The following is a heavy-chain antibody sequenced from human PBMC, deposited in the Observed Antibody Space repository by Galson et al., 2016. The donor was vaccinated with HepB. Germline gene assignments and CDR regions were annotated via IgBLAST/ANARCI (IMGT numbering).Heavy chain of an antibody. CDR2: MNPNNGDT. CDR1: GYTFSNHD. J-gene: IGHJ5*02. V-gene: IGHV1-8*02. D-gene: IGHD2-2*01. Sequence: SVKVSCKASGYTFSNHDINWVRQATGQGLEWMGRMNPNNGDTGYAQKFQGRVIMTRDTALDTAYMELRSLRSEDTAVYFCARGPGCSSIGCQGSWLDPWGQGTLVTVSS. CDR3: ARGPGCSSIGCQGSWLDP.